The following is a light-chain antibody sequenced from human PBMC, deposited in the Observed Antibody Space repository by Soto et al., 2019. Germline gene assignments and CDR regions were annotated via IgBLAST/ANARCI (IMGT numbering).Light chain of an antibody. CDR2: AAS. CDR3: QKYIGK. J-gene: IGKJ1*01. CDR1: QVISSY. Sequence: DIQFTHSPSSRSASVVDRVTITFRASQVISSYLAWYQQKPGKAPKLLIYAASTLQSGVPSRFSGSGYGTDFTLTISSLQPEDVATYYCQKYIGKFGQGTKVDIK. V-gene: IGKV1-27*01.